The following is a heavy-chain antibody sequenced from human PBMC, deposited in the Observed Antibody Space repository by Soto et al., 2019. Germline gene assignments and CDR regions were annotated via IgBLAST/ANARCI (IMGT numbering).Heavy chain of an antibody. CDR1: GFTFTNYA. Sequence: EVQLLESGGGLVQPGESLRLSCAASGFTFTNYALSWVRQAPEKGLEWLSSISGRGGDSYYADSVKGRFTISRDNSKNTLYLQMNSLSADDTALYYWARDDSDAFDIWGQGTMVAVSS. CDR3: ARDDSDAFDI. D-gene: IGHD1-1*01. J-gene: IGHJ3*02. CDR2: ISGRGGDS. V-gene: IGHV3-23*01.